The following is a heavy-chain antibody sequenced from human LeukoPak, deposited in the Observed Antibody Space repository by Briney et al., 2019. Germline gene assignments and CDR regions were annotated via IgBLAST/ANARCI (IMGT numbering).Heavy chain of an antibody. Sequence: GGSLRLSCAASGLSFSSYSINWVRQAPGKGLEWVSYISGDGNAKHYTDSVKGRFTISRDNAKNALYLQMNSLRAEDTAVCFCARDYVYAFDYWGQGTLVTVSS. CDR2: ISGDGNAK. J-gene: IGHJ4*02. V-gene: IGHV3-48*01. CDR1: GLSFSSYS. CDR3: ARDYVYAFDY. D-gene: IGHD2/OR15-2a*01.